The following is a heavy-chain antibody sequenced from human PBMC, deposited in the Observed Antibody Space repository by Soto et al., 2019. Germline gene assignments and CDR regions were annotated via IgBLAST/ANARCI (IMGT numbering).Heavy chain of an antibody. CDR3: ARRHLAVAVSPWFDP. Sequence: QVTLKESGPVLVKPTETLTLRCTVSGLSITDSELGVSWIRQPPGQPLEWLAHIDSSGEKSSRTFLTSRLAISKDTSNSQIVLTMTNMDPADTATYYCARRHLAVAVSPWFDPGGQGIPVTVSS. V-gene: IGHV2-26*01. J-gene: IGHJ5*02. D-gene: IGHD6-19*01. CDR1: GLSITDSELG. CDR2: IDSSGEK.